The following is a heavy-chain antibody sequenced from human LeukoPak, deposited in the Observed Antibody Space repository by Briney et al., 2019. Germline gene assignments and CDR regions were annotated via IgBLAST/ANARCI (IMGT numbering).Heavy chain of an antibody. CDR1: GLTFSSYG. V-gene: IGHV3-30*18. CDR2: VSYDGSNK. Sequence: GGSLRLSCAASGLTFSSYGIHWVRQAPGKGLEWVALVSYDGSNKHYADSVKGRFTISRDNSNKTVYLQMTSLRPDDTAVYYCAKDAYCSGSGCYTGFGYWGQGTQVTVSS. D-gene: IGHD2-15*01. CDR3: AKDAYCSGSGCYTGFGY. J-gene: IGHJ4*02.